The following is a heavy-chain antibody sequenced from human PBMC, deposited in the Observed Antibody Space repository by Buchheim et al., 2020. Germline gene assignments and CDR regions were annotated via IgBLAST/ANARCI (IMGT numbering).Heavy chain of an antibody. J-gene: IGHJ4*02. CDR1: GFTFSKHD. CDR3: ANLQLPSN. V-gene: IGHV3-23*01. Sequence: EVQLLESGGGLVQPGGSLRLSCVASGFTFSKHDMNWVRQAPGKGPQWVSGITIGGDTYYADSVKVRVTISRDNSKDTLYLQMNSLRAEDTAIYYCANLQLPSNWGQGTL. D-gene: IGHD1-1*01. CDR2: ITIGGDT.